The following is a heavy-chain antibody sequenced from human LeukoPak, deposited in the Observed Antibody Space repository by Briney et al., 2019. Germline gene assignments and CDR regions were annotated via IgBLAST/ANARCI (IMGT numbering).Heavy chain of an antibody. CDR1: GGTFSSYC. Sequence: ASGKVSCKASGGTFSSYCISWVRKAPGQGLGWMGGVIPIFGTANYAQKFQGRVTITTDESTSTAYMELSSLRSEDTAVYYCAVGFLEWLLSDYYYYMDVWGKGTTVTVSS. CDR2: VIPIFGTA. V-gene: IGHV1-69*05. CDR3: AVGFLEWLLSDYYYYMDV. D-gene: IGHD3-3*01. J-gene: IGHJ6*03.